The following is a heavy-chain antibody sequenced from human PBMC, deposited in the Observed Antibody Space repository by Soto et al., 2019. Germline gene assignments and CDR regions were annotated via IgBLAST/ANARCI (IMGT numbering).Heavy chain of an antibody. CDR1: GFSFINDW. Sequence: EVHLVESGGGLVQPGGSLRLSCTASGFSFINDWMTWVRQAPGKGLEWVAHIRGQTHGGTTDYAAPVKGRFTISRDDSKNTLYLQMNSLKVEDTAVYYCTTDFLQTGTTFDYWGQGTLVTVSS. J-gene: IGHJ4*02. D-gene: IGHD1-1*01. CDR3: TTDFLQTGTTFDY. V-gene: IGHV3-15*01. CDR2: IRGQTHGGTT.